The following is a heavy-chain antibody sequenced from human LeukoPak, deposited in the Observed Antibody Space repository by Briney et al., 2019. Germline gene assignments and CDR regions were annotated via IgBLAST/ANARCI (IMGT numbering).Heavy chain of an antibody. Sequence: PSETLSLTCTVSGGSISNYFWGWIRQPAGAGLEWIGRVYTSGNTDYNPSLKSRVSMSVDKSKNQFYLKLNSVTAADTAMYYCAREFREDIGDGYYSEYWGQGTLVTVSS. CDR2: VYTSGNT. CDR1: GGSISNYF. CDR3: AREFREDIGDGYYSEY. D-gene: IGHD3-22*01. J-gene: IGHJ4*02. V-gene: IGHV4-4*07.